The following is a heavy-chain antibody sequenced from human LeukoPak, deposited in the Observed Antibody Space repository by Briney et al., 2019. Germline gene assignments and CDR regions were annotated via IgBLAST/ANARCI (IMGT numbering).Heavy chain of an antibody. D-gene: IGHD4-23*01. CDR2: IYYSGST. V-gene: IGHV4-30-4*08. CDR3: ARDLLNEGNHLDY. Sequence: SETLSLTCTVSGGSISSGGYYWSWIRQHPGKGLEWIGYIYYSGSTYYNPSLKSRVTISVDTTKNQFSLKLSSVTAADTAVYYCARDLLNEGNHLDYWGQGTLVTVSS. CDR1: GGSISSGGYY. J-gene: IGHJ4*02.